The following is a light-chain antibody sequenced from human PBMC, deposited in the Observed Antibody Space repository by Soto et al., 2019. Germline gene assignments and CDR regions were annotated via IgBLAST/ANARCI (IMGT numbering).Light chain of an antibody. Sequence: QSVLTQPPSASGTPGQRVTISCFGSRSNIGSNTVNWYQQLPGTAPKLLIFINNQRPSGVSDRFSGSKSGTSASLAISGLQAEDEADYYCSAWDDSLHVWLFGGGTKLTVL. V-gene: IGLV1-44*01. CDR3: SAWDDSLHVWL. J-gene: IGLJ3*02. CDR2: INN. CDR1: RSNIGSNT.